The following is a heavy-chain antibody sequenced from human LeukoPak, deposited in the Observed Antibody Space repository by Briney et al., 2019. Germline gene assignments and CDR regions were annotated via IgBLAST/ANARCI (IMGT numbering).Heavy chain of an antibody. CDR2: ISSSGSTI. CDR1: GFTFSDYY. J-gene: IGHJ4*02. CDR3: ARGSGVSGYEKYYFDY. D-gene: IGHD5-12*01. Sequence: PGGSLRLFCAASGFTFSDYYMSWIRQAPGKGLEWVSYISSSGSTIYYTDSVKGRFTISRDNAKNSLYLQMNSLRAEDTAVYYCARGSGVSGYEKYYFDYWGQGTLVTVSS. V-gene: IGHV3-11*01.